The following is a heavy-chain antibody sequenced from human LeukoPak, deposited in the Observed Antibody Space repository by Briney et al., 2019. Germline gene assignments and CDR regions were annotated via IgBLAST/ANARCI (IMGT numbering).Heavy chain of an antibody. CDR1: GFTFSNYW. CDR2: IKTDGSEK. CDR3: AKEGEGYYFDY. D-gene: IGHD3-16*01. V-gene: IGHV3-7*01. J-gene: IGHJ4*02. Sequence: GGSLRLSCEGSGFTFSNYWMGWVRQAPGKGLQWVANIKTDGSEKYYVDSVKGRFTISRDNAKNTLYLQMNSLRAEDTAVYYCAKEGEGYYFDYWGQGTLVTVSS.